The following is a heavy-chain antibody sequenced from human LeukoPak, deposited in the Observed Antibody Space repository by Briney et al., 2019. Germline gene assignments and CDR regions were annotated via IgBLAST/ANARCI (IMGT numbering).Heavy chain of an antibody. CDR3: ARAGSSGYRGDYYYYGMDV. V-gene: IGHV5-51*01. J-gene: IGHJ6*02. D-gene: IGHD3-22*01. Sequence: GESLKISCKGSGYSFTSYWIGWVRQMPGKGLEWMGIIYPGDSDTRYSPSFQGQVTISADTSISTAYMELSRLRSDDTAVYYCARAGSSGYRGDYYYYGMDVWGQGTTVTVSS. CDR1: GYSFTSYW. CDR2: IYPGDSDT.